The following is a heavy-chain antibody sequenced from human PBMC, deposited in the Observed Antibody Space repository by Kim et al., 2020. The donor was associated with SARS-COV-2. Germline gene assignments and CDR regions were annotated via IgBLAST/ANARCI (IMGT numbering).Heavy chain of an antibody. J-gene: IGHJ4*01. D-gene: IGHD1-1*01. CDR2: IHYDGTA. Sequence: SETLSLTCSVSGGSITSAAYYWGWLRQPPGMGLEWIGTIHYDGTAYYNPSLKSRVSISVDTSKNQFSLRLSSVTAADTALYYCASPGRKLWIGYFEYWG. CDR1: GGSITSAAYY. V-gene: IGHV4-39*01. CDR3: ASPGRKLWIGYFEY.